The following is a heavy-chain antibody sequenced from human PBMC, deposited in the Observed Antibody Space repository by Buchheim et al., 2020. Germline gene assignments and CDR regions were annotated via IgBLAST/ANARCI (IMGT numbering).Heavy chain of an antibody. J-gene: IGHJ4*02. CDR3: ARDQRPTMVQGVMGY. CDR2: INTNTGNP. V-gene: IGHV7-4-1*02. Sequence: QVQLVQSGSELKKPGASVKISCKASGYNLISYAMNWVRQAPGQGLEWMGWINTNTGNPTFAQGFTGRFVFSLDTSVSTAYLQISSLKAEDTAVYYCARDQRPTMVQGVMGYWGQGTL. D-gene: IGHD3-10*01. CDR1: GYNLISYA.